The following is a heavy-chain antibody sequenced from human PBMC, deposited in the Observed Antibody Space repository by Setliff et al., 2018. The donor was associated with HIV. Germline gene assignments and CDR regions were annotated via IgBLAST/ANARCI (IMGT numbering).Heavy chain of an antibody. J-gene: IGHJ6*03. CDR2: IYYSGST. CDR3: AKTIRGYISGDYMDV. D-gene: IGHD5-18*01. CDR1: GGSISTYY. V-gene: IGHV4-59*01. Sequence: KTSETLSLTCTVSGGSISTYYWSWIRQPPGKGLEWIGYIYYSGSTNYRPSLRGRVTISVDTSKNHFSLKLSSVTAADTAVYYCAKTIRGYISGDYMDVWGKGTTVTVSS.